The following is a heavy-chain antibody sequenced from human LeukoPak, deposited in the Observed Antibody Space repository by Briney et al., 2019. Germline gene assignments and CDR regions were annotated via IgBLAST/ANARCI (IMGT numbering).Heavy chain of an antibody. V-gene: IGHV3-11*01. CDR2: ISPSASTT. J-gene: IGHJ4*02. CDR3: ARGHHQSIY. Sequence: GGSLRLSCVASGFIFSDYYMSWYRQAPGKGLEWVSYISPSASTTEYADSVKGRFTVSRDNAKNSLYRQMDSLRAADTAMYYCARGHHQSIYWGQGLLVTVSS. D-gene: IGHD1-14*01. CDR1: GFIFSDYY.